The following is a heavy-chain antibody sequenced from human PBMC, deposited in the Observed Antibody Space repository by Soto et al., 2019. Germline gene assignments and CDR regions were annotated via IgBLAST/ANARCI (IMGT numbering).Heavy chain of an antibody. Sequence: NPSETLSLTCTVSGGSISGHYWSWIRQPAGKGLEWIGRIYRSGNTNFNPSLKSRVTMSVDTSKNQFSLKLSSVTVADTAVYYCARDSQIWFDPWGQGTLVTVSS. J-gene: IGHJ5*02. CDR3: ARDSQIWFDP. V-gene: IGHV4-4*07. CDR2: IYRSGNT. CDR1: GGSISGHY.